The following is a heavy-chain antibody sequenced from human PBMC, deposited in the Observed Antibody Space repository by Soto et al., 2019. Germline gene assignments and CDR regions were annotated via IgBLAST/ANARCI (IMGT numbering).Heavy chain of an antibody. D-gene: IGHD3-10*01. CDR3: ARGFRYYGSGSLKPYNWFDP. CDR2: INQSGST. CDR1: GGSFSGYY. Sequence: PSETPSLTCAVYGGSFSGYYWSWIGQPPGKGLEWIGEINQSGSTNYNPSLKSRVTISVDTSKNQFSLKLSSVTAADTAVYYCARGFRYYGSGSLKPYNWFDPWGQGTLVTVCS. V-gene: IGHV4-34*01. J-gene: IGHJ5*02.